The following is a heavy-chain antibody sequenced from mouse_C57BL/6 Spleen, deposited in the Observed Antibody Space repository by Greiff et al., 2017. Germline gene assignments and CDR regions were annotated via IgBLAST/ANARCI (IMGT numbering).Heavy chain of an antibody. CDR2: INPGSGGT. Sequence: VKLKQSGAELVRPGTSVKVSCKASGYAFTNYLIEWVKQRPGQGLEWIGVINPGSGGTNYNEKFKGKATLTADKSSSTAYMQLSSLTSEDSAVYFCARRDSNYPYYFDYWGQGTTLTVSS. J-gene: IGHJ2*01. D-gene: IGHD2-5*01. V-gene: IGHV1-54*01. CDR3: ARRDSNYPYYFDY. CDR1: GYAFTNYL.